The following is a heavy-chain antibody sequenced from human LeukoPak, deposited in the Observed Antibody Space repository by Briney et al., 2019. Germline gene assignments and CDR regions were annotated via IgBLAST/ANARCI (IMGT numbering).Heavy chain of an antibody. V-gene: IGHV3-7*01. Sequence: PGGSLRLSCAASGFTFSSYAMSWVRQAPGKGLEWVANMKQDGSEKYYVDSVKGRFTISRDNAKNSLYLQMNSLRAEDTAVYYCARDPGTYSSSWYDYWGQGTLVTVSS. CDR3: ARDPGTYSSSWYDY. CDR1: GFTFSSYA. CDR2: MKQDGSEK. D-gene: IGHD6-13*01. J-gene: IGHJ4*02.